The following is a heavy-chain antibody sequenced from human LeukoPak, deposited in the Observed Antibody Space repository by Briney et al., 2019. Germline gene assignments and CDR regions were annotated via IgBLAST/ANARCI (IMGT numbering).Heavy chain of an antibody. CDR2: ISSSSSYK. CDR1: GFTFSSYS. D-gene: IGHD1-1*01. Sequence: GGSLRLSCVASGFTFSSYSMNWVRQAPGKGLEWVSSISSSSSYKYYTDSVKGRFTISRDNAKNSLYLQMNSPRAEDTAVYYWARSAAGTYYWGQGTLVSVSS. J-gene: IGHJ4*02. CDR3: ARSAAGTYY. V-gene: IGHV3-21*01.